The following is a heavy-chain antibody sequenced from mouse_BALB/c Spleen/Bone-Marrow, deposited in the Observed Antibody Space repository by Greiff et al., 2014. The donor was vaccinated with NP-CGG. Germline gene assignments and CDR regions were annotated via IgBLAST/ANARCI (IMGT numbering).Heavy chain of an antibody. CDR3: ARALGDGYYYAMDY. CDR2: IDPSDSET. V-gene: IGHV1-69*02. D-gene: IGHD2-3*01. J-gene: IGHJ4*01. Sequence: VQVVESGAELVKPGAPVKLSCKASGYTFTSYWMNWVKQRPGRGLEWIGRIDPSDSETHYNQKFKDKATLTVDKSSSTAYIQLNSLTSEDSAVYYCARALGDGYYYAMDYWGQGTSVTVSS. CDR1: GYTFTSYW.